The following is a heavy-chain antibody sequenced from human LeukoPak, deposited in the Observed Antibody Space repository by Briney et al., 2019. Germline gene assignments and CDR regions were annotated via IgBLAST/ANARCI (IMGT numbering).Heavy chain of an antibody. D-gene: IGHD2-15*01. J-gene: IGHJ6*02. CDR2: ISYDGSHK. Sequence: GGSLRLSCAASGFTFSSYAMHWVRQAPGKGLEWVAVISYDGSHKYYADSVKGRFTISRDNSENTLYPQMNSLRAEDTAVYYCARDAFLCSGGSCYFYYYYYGMDVWGQGTTVTVSS. CDR3: ARDAFLCSGGSCYFYYYYYGMDV. V-gene: IGHV3-30-3*01. CDR1: GFTFSSYA.